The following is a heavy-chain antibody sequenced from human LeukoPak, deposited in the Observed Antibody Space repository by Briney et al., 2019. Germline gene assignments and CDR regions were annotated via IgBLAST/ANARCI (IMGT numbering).Heavy chain of an antibody. D-gene: IGHD1-1*01. CDR3: AGGGGTNYYYYGMDV. CDR1: GGSISSYY. J-gene: IGHJ6*02. V-gene: IGHV4-59*01. CDR2: IYDSGST. Sequence: PSETLSLTCTVSGGSISSYYWSWIRQPPGKGLEWIGYIYDSGSTNYNPSLKSRVTISVDTSKNQFSLKLSSVTAADTAVYYCAGGGGTNYYYYGMDVWGQGTTVTVSS.